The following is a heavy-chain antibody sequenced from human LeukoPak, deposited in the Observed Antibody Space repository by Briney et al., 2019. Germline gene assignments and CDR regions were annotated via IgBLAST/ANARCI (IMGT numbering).Heavy chain of an antibody. CDR1: GGAFSNYA. CDR3: ARRDNSYDYVWGSYRPLNY. CDR2: IIPIFGTA. J-gene: IGHJ4*02. V-gene: IGHV1-69*13. Sequence: SVKVSCKASGGAFSNYAISWVRQAPGQGLEWMGEIIPIFGTANYAQKFQGRVTITADESTSTAYMELSSLRSEDTAVYYCARRDNSYDYVWGSYRPLNYWGQGTLVTVSS. D-gene: IGHD3-16*02.